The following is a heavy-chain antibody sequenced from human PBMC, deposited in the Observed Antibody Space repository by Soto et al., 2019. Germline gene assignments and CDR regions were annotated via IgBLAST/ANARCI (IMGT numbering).Heavy chain of an antibody. CDR1: GGSIYRSGYY. J-gene: IGHJ4*02. V-gene: IGHV4-39*01. CDR3: GKVLVGATGHTDSDS. CDR2: IDYNGVT. D-gene: IGHD2-15*01. Sequence: PAETLSLTCTVSGGSIYRSGYYWGWIRRPPGRGLEWIGNIDYNGVTYSNPSLKSRVTISRDTSKNQFSLKLTSVTAADTALYYCGKVLVGATGHTDSDSWGPGTLVTVPQ.